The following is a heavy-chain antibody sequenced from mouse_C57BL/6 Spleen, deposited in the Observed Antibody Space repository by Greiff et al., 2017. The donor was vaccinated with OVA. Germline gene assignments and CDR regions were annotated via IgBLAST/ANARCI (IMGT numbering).Heavy chain of an antibody. CDR2: IHPNSGST. J-gene: IGHJ1*03. Sequence: VQLQQPGAELVKPGASVKLSCKASGYTFTSYWMHWVKQRPGQGLEWIGMIHPNSGSTNYNEKFKSKATLTVDKSSSTAYMQLSSLTSEDSAVYDCARNYGSQYFDVWGTGTTVTVSS. V-gene: IGHV1-64*01. CDR3: ARNYGSQYFDV. CDR1: GYTFTSYW. D-gene: IGHD1-1*01.